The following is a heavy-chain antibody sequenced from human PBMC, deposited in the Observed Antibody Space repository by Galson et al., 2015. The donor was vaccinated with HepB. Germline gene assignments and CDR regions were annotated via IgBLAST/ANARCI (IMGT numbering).Heavy chain of an antibody. CDR1: GYTFTSYG. CDR3: AREAISSRHYYYYYMDV. V-gene: IGHV1-18*01. J-gene: IGHJ6*03. CDR2: ISAYNGNT. Sequence: SVKVSCKASGYTFTSYGISWVRQAPGQGLEWMGWISAYNGNTNYAQKLQGRVTMTTNTSTSTAYMELRSLRSDDTAVYYCAREAISSRHYYYYYMDVWGKGTTVTVSS. D-gene: IGHD3-3*01.